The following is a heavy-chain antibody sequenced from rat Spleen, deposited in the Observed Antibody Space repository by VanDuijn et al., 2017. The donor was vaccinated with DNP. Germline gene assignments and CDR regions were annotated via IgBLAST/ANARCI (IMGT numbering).Heavy chain of an antibody. V-gene: IGHV5-22*01. Sequence: EVQLVESGGGLVQPGRSLKLSCAASGFTFSDSYMAWVRQAPTKGLEWVAYITYDGGSTYYRDSVKGRFTISRDNAKSTLYLQMNSQRSEDMATYYCARPMDYYSGGFAYWGQGTLVTVSS. CDR3: ARPMDYYSGGFAY. J-gene: IGHJ3*01. CDR2: ITYDGGST. CDR1: GFTFSDSY. D-gene: IGHD1-1*01.